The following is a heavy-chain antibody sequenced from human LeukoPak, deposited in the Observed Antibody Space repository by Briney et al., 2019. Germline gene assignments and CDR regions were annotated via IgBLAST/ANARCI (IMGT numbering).Heavy chain of an antibody. D-gene: IGHD5-12*01. CDR3: ARSGFAFGYHYFDF. Sequence: ASVKVSCKASGYFFTNYGFSWVRQAPGQGPEWMRWISTSNGNTKYAQKFQGRVTLTRDTSASTAYMDLRSLRSDDTAVYFCARSGFAFGYHYFDFWGQGTLVTVSS. CDR1: GYFFTNYG. J-gene: IGHJ4*02. V-gene: IGHV1-18*01. CDR2: ISTSNGNT.